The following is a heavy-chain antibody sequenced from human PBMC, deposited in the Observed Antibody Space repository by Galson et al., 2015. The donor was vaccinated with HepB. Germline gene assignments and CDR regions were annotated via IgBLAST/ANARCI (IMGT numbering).Heavy chain of an antibody. CDR1: GYTFTTYW. J-gene: IGHJ3*02. V-gene: IGHV5-51*03. CDR3: ARSIAVAGSTRAFEI. Sequence: QSGAEVKKPGESLKISCEGSGYTFTTYWIAWVRQMPGKGLEWMGTIYPGDSDTRYSPSFQGQVTISADKSISTAYLQWSSLKASDTAMYYRARSIAVAGSTRAFEIWGQETMVTVSS. D-gene: IGHD6-19*01. CDR2: IYPGDSDT.